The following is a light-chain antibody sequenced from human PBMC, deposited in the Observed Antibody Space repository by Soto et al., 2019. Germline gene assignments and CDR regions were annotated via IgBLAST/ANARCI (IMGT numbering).Light chain of an antibody. Sequence: QSALTQPASVSASPGQSITISCTGTRNDVGLYNSVSWYQRHPGEGPRLIIFEVSDRPSGVSARFSGSKSGNTASLTISGLQAEDEADYFCSSYTNTNTLVVFGGGTKVTVL. J-gene: IGLJ1*01. CDR2: EVS. V-gene: IGLV2-14*01. CDR3: SSYTNTNTLVV. CDR1: RNDVGLYNS.